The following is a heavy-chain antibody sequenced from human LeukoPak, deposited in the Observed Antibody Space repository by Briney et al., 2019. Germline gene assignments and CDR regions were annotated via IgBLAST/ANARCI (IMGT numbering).Heavy chain of an antibody. CDR3: ARLLAMGGGPPAY. V-gene: IGHV4-59*08. CDR1: GFTFDDYA. J-gene: IGHJ4*02. Sequence: GSLRLSCAASGFTFDDYAMHWVRQAPGKGLEWIGYVYYTGRTSYNPSLKSRVTISVDTSKNQFSLKLDSVTAADTAVYYCARLLAMGGGPPAYWGQGTLVTVSS. D-gene: IGHD5-24*01. CDR2: VYYTGRT.